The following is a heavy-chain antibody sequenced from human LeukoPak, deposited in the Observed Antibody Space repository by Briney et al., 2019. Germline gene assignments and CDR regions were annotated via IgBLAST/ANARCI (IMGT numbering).Heavy chain of an antibody. CDR3: ARGSSVGDSSGYYGFFDY. CDR2: IYSGGST. Sequence: GGSLRLSCAASGFTVSSNYMSWVRQAPGKGLEWVSIIYSGGSTYYADSVKGRFTISRDNSKNTLYLQMNSLRAADTAVYSFARGSSVGDSSGYYGFFDYWGQGTLVTVSS. J-gene: IGHJ4*02. D-gene: IGHD3-22*01. V-gene: IGHV3-53*01. CDR1: GFTVSSNY.